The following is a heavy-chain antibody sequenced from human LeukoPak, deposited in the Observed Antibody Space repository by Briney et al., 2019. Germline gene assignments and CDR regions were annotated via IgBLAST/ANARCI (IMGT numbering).Heavy chain of an antibody. Sequence: SETLSLTCTVSGGSISPNLWSWIRQPPGKGLEWIGYIQYSGDTHYNPSLESRVTISVDTSKNQVSLKVISVTAADTAVYYCASHLLRGGTVFDVWGQGTMVTVSS. D-gene: IGHD1-26*01. CDR3: ASHLLRGGTVFDV. CDR2: IQYSGDT. CDR1: GGSISPNL. J-gene: IGHJ4*02. V-gene: IGHV4-59*08.